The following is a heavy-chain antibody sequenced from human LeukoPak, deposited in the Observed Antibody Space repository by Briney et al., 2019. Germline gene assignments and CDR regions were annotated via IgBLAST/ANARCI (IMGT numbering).Heavy chain of an antibody. D-gene: IGHD6-13*01. V-gene: IGHV3-23*01. CDR3: AKDSGLIAAAGNFGY. CDR2: ISGSGGST. Sequence: GGSLRLSCAASGFTFSSYAMSWVRQAPGKGLGWVSAISGSGGSTYYADSVKGRFIISRDNSKNTLYLQMNSLRAEDTAVYYCAKDSGLIAAAGNFGYWGQGTLVTVSS. CDR1: GFTFSSYA. J-gene: IGHJ4*02.